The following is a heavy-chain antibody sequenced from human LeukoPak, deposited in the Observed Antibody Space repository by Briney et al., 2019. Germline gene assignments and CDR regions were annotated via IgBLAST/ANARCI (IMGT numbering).Heavy chain of an antibody. D-gene: IGHD3-10*01. Sequence: SGPTLVKPTQTLTLTCTFSGFSLSTTGVGVGWIRQPPGKALEWLAVTYWNNDKSYSPSLKSRLTITKDTSKNQVVLIMTNMDPVDTATYYCAHKGRGSGSYTMWGQGTLVTVSS. J-gene: IGHJ4*02. CDR2: TYWNNDK. CDR3: AHKGRGSGSYTM. V-gene: IGHV2-5*01. CDR1: GFSLSTTGVG.